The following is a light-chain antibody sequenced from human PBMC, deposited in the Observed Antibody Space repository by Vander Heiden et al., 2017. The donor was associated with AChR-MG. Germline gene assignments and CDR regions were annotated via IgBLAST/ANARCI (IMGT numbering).Light chain of an antibody. CDR2: EVN. Sequence: QSALTQPPSASGSPGQSVTISCTGTSSDIGNYNYVSWYHQHPGKAPKLIIYEVNKRPSGVPDRFSASKSGNTASLTVSGLQAEDEADYYCCSYAGSNHVIFGGGTKLTVL. CDR3: CSYAGSNHVI. J-gene: IGLJ2*01. V-gene: IGLV2-8*01. CDR1: SSDIGNYNY.